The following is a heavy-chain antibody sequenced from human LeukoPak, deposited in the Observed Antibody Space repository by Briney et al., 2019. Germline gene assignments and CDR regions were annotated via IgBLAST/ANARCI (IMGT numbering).Heavy chain of an antibody. V-gene: IGHV1-69*02. D-gene: IGHD4-23*01. CDR3: ATFGGQGDFGAY. Sequence: GASVKVSCKASGGTFSSYTISWVRQAPGQGLEWMGRIIPILGIANYAQKFQGRVTITADKSTSTAYMELSSLRSENTAVYYCATFGGQGDFGAYWGQGTLVTVSS. CDR2: IIPILGIA. J-gene: IGHJ4*02. CDR1: GGTFSSYT.